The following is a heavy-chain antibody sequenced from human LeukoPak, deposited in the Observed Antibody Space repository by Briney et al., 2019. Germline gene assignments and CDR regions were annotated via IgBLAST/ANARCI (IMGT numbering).Heavy chain of an antibody. D-gene: IGHD6-19*01. J-gene: IGHJ4*02. Sequence: GASVKVSCKASGYTFTSYYMHWVRQAPGQGLEWMGIINPSSGSTSYAQKFQGRVTMTRDTSTSTVYMELSSMRSEDTAVYYCAKGLSIAVAGKPGGEWGQGTLVTVSS. CDR3: AKGLSIAVAGKPGGE. CDR1: GYTFTSYY. V-gene: IGHV1-46*01. CDR2: INPSSGST.